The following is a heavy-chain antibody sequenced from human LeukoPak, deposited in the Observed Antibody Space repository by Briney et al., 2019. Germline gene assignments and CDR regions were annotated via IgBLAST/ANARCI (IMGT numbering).Heavy chain of an antibody. Sequence: AGGPLRSSWVAPGFPLSNYAKPWVRQAPGKGLEGVTFMQYDGSVEFYADSVKGRFTISRDNSKNTAFLQMSGLRTEDTAVYFCAQDIPIEQVPGLGPGYWGRGTLVTVSS. D-gene: IGHD3-22*01. CDR1: GFPLSNYA. CDR2: MQYDGSVE. J-gene: IGHJ4*02. V-gene: IGHV3-30*02. CDR3: AQDIPIEQVPGLGPGY.